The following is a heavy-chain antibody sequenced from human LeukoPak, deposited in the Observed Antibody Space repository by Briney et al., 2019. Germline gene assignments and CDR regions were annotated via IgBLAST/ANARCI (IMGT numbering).Heavy chain of an antibody. CDR2: ISYDGSNK. Sequence: GGSLRLSCAASGFTFSSYAMHWVRQAPGKGLEWVAVISYDGSNKYYADSVKGRFTISRDNSKNTLYLQMNSLRAEDTAVYYCARDRGLNVGLYYYYGMDVWSQGTTVTVSS. V-gene: IGHV3-30*04. CDR1: GFTFSSYA. J-gene: IGHJ6*02. D-gene: IGHD3-10*01. CDR3: ARDRGLNVGLYYYYGMDV.